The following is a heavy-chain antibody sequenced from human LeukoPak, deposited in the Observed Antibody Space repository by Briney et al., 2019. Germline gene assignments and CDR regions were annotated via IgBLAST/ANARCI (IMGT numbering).Heavy chain of an antibody. CDR2: INPNSGGT. J-gene: IGHJ5*02. V-gene: IGHV1-2*02. D-gene: IGHD6-19*01. CDR1: GYTLTGYY. CDR3: ARDGSGWYNWFDP. Sequence: VASVKVSCKASGYTLTGYYMHWVRQAPGQGLEWMGWINPNSGGTNYAQKFQGRVTMTRDTSISTAYMELSRLRSDDTAVYYCARDGSGWYNWFDPWGQGTLVTVSS.